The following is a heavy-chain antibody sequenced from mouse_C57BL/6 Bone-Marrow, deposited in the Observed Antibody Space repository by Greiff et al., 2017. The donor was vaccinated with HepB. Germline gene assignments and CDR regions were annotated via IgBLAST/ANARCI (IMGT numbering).Heavy chain of an antibody. CDR3: AKPGLFLYYAMDY. V-gene: IGHV2-5*01. CDR1: GFSLTSYG. J-gene: IGHJ4*01. D-gene: IGHD3-1*01. Sequence: VQLVESGPGLVQPSQSLSITCTVSGFSLTSYGVHWVRQSPGKGLEWLGVIWRGGSTDYNAAFMSRLSITKDNSKSQVFFKMNSLQADDTAIYYCAKPGLFLYYAMDYWGQGTSVTVSS. CDR2: IWRGGST.